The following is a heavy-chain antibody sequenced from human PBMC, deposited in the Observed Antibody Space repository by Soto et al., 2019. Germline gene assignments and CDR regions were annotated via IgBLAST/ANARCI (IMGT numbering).Heavy chain of an antibody. D-gene: IGHD2-2*01. CDR3: ARVLKVVPANFDY. CDR2: IYYSGST. Sequence: PSETLSLTCTVSGGSISSGGYYWSWIRQHPGKGLEWIGYIYYSGSTYYNPSLKSRVTISVDTSKNQFSLKLSSVTAADTAVYYCARVLKVVPANFDYWGQGTLVTVSS. J-gene: IGHJ4*02. V-gene: IGHV4-31*03. CDR1: GGSISSGGYY.